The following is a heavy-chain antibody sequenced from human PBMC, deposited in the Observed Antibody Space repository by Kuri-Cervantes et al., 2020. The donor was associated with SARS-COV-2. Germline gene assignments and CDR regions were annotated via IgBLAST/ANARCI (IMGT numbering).Heavy chain of an antibody. CDR2: ISFDGSKR. Sequence: GGSLRLSCAASDYTFTNYGMHWVRQAPGKGLEWVAVISFDGSKRYFGDSVKGRFTISRDNSNNTLYLQMNSLRPEDTAVYYCAQDVQYCTRTSCSHYDYYGMDVRGQGTTVTVSS. CDR1: DYTFTNYG. V-gene: IGHV3-30*18. J-gene: IGHJ6*02. CDR3: AQDVQYCTRTSCSHYDYYGMDV. D-gene: IGHD2-2*01.